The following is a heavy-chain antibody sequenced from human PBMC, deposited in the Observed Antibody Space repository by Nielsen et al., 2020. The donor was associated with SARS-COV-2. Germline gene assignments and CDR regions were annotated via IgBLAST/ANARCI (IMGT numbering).Heavy chain of an antibody. CDR1: GGSISGGGYY. D-gene: IGHD1-26*01. CDR3: ARAYSGSYSSPFDY. Sequence: SETLSLTCTVSGGSISGGGYYWSWIRQHPGKGLEWIGYIYYSGSTYYNPSLKSRVTISVDTSKNQFSLKLSSVTAADTAVYYCARAYSGSYSSPFDYWGQGTLVTVSS. J-gene: IGHJ4*02. CDR2: IYYSGST. V-gene: IGHV4-31*03.